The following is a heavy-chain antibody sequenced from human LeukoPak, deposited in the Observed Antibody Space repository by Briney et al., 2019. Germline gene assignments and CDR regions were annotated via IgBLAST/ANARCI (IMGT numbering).Heavy chain of an antibody. Sequence: SETLSLTCTVSAGSISSFYWSWIRQPPGKGLEWIGYIYYSGSTNYKPSLKSRVTISEDMSKNQFSLKLTSVTAADTAVYYCARHSGHSSTNDAFDIWGQGTMVIVSS. CDR3: ARHSGHSSTNDAFDI. V-gene: IGHV4-59*01. D-gene: IGHD6-13*01. CDR2: IYYSGST. CDR1: AGSISSFY. J-gene: IGHJ3*02.